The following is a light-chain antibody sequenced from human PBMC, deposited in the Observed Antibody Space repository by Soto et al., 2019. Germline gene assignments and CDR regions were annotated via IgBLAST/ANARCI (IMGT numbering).Light chain of an antibody. CDR3: ETWDSNTRV. CDR1: SGHSSYI. V-gene: IGLV4-60*03. Sequence: QSVLTQSSSASASLGSSVKLTCTLSSGHSSYIIAWHQQQPGKAPRYLMKLEGSGSYNKGSGVPDRFSGSSSGADRYLTISNLQSEDEADYYCETWDSNTRVFGGGTKVTGL. J-gene: IGLJ3*02. CDR2: LEGSGSY.